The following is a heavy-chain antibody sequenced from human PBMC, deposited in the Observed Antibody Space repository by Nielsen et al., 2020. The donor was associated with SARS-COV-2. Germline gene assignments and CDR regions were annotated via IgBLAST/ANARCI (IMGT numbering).Heavy chain of an antibody. CDR1: GFTFSSYS. CDR3: ARSYLGYFDY. J-gene: IGHJ4*02. CDR2: ISSSSSYI. Sequence: GESLKISCAASGFTFSSYSMNWVRQAPGKGLEWVSSISSSSSYIYYADSVKGRFTTSRDNAKNSLYLQMNSLRAEDTAVYYCARSYLGYFDYWGQGTLVTVSS. V-gene: IGHV3-21*01. D-gene: IGHD3-16*01.